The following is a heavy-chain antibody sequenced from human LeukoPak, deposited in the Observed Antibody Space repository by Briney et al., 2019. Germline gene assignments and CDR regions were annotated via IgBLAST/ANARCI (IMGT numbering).Heavy chain of an antibody. CDR3: ARDSPTAGYYFDY. V-gene: IGHV3-30-3*01. D-gene: IGHD6-13*01. CDR1: GFTFSSYA. J-gene: IGHJ4*02. Sequence: PGRSLRLSCAASGFTFSSYAMHWVRQAPGRGLEWVAFISYDGSNKYYADSVKGRFTISRDSSKNTLYLQMNSLRPEDTAVYFCARDSPTAGYYFDYWGQGTLVTVSS. CDR2: ISYDGSNK.